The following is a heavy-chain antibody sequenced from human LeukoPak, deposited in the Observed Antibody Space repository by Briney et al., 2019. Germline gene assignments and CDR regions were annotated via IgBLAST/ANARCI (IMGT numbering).Heavy chain of an antibody. CDR1: GFTFSSYG. V-gene: IGHV3-30*02. CDR3: ARGGVVVVAATLANYFDY. Sequence: GGSLRLSCAASGFTFSSYGMHWVRQAPGKGLEWVAFIRYDGSNKYYADSVKGRFTISRDNSKNTLYLQMNSLRAEDTAVYYCARGGVVVVAATLANYFDYWGQGTLVTVSS. J-gene: IGHJ4*02. D-gene: IGHD2-15*01. CDR2: IRYDGSNK.